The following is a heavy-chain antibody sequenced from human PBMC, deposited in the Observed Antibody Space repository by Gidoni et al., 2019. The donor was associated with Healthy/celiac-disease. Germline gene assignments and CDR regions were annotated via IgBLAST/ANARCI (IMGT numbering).Heavy chain of an antibody. J-gene: IGHJ5*02. CDR3: ARGRRVTGTTGWFDP. V-gene: IGHV1-3*01. D-gene: IGHD1-20*01. Sequence: QVQRVQSGAEVKKPGASVTGSCKASGYTFTSYAMHWVRQAPGQRLEWMGWINAGNGNTKYSQKFQGRVTITRDTCASTAYMELSSLRSEDTAVYYGARGRRVTGTTGWFDPWGQGTLVTVSS. CDR1: GYTFTSYA. CDR2: INAGNGNT.